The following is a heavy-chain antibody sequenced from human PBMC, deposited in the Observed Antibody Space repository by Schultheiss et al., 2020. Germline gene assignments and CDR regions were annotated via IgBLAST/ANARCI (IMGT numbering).Heavy chain of an antibody. D-gene: IGHD1-26*01. J-gene: IGHJ3*02. CDR2: ISASGGRT. CDR3: AKRWDDGFDI. Sequence: GGSLRLSCAASGFTVSSNYMSWVRQAPGKGLEWVSTISASGGRTYYADSVKGRFTISRDNSRNTLYLQMNSLRAEDTAVYHCAKRWDDGFDIWGQGTMVTVSS. CDR1: GFTVSSNY. V-gene: IGHV3-23*01.